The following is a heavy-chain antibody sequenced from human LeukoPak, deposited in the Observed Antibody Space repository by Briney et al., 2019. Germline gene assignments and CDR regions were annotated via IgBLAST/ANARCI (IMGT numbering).Heavy chain of an antibody. Sequence: PSETLSLTCTVSGGSISSGSYYWSWIRQPAGKGLEWIGRIYTSGSTNYNPSLKSRVTISVDTSKNQFSLKLSSVTAADTAVYYCARELDTMVDDWFDPWGQGTLVTVSS. CDR1: GGSISSGSYY. CDR2: IYTSGST. CDR3: ARELDTMVDDWFDP. D-gene: IGHD3-10*01. V-gene: IGHV4-61*02. J-gene: IGHJ5*02.